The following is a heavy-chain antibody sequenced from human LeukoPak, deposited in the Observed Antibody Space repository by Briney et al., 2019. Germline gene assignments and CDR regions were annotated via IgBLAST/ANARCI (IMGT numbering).Heavy chain of an antibody. CDR3: ARDGVSGAPDY. CDR1: GFTFSTYN. CDR2: ISTNSNYI. D-gene: IGHD2-8*02. V-gene: IGHV3-21*01. J-gene: IGHJ4*02. Sequence: PGGSLRLSCAASGFTFSTYNMNWVRQAPGKGLEWVSSISTNSNYIYYADSVKGRFTISRDNAKNSLYLQMNSLRAEDTAVYYCARDGVSGAPDYWGQGTLVTVSS.